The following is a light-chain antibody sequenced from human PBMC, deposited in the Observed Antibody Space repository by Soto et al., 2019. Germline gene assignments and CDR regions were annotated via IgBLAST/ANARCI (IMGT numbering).Light chain of an antibody. Sequence: DIQMTQSPSTLSASVGDRVTITCRASQSLNNWLAWYQQKPGNAPKLLIYKVSNLESGVPSRFSGSGSGTEFTLPISSLQPDDFATYYCQQYNSYSWTFGQGTKVEIK. CDR3: QQYNSYSWT. CDR2: KVS. CDR1: QSLNNW. J-gene: IGKJ1*01. V-gene: IGKV1-5*03.